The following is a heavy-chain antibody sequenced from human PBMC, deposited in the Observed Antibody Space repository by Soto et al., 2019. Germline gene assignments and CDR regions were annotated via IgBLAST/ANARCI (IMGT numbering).Heavy chain of an antibody. V-gene: IGHV3-73*01. Sequence: EVQLEESGGGLVQPGGSLKLSCAASGFSFSDSVMHWVRQVSGKGLEWVGRITSTADTYATAYSASVKGRFNVSRDDSKNTAYLQMNSLKTEDTAVYYCTGSRYVAFDIWGQGTMVHVSS. CDR1: GFSFSDSV. CDR3: TGSRYVAFDI. D-gene: IGHD1-20*01. CDR2: ITSTADTYAT. J-gene: IGHJ3*02.